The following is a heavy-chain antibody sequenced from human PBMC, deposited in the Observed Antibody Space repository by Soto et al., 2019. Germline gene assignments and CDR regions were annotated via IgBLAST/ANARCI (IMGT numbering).Heavy chain of an antibody. CDR2: IKQDGSEK. J-gene: IGHJ3*02. CDR1: GITLSSYW. CDR3: ARDPYDSWGYAAFDI. Sequence: EVQLVESGGGLVQPGGSLRLSCAASGITLSSYWMTWVRQAPGKGLEWVANIKQDGSEKRYVDSVKGRFIVSRDNAKNTLFIQMKRLSAEDTAVYYCARDPYDSWGYAAFDIWGQGTKVTVSS. V-gene: IGHV3-7*04. D-gene: IGHD3-22*01.